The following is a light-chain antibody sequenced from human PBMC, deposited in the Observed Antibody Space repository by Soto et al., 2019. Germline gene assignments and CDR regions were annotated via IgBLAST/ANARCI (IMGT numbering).Light chain of an antibody. CDR1: QNINTW. J-gene: IGKJ1*01. V-gene: IGKV1-5*03. CDR2: KAS. CDR3: LQYSSHSWT. Sequence: DIQMTQSPSTLSASVGDRVTITCRASQNINTWLAWYQQKPGKAPNLLIYKASTLESGVPSRFNGSGSGTEFTLTISSLQPDDVATYYCLQYSSHSWTFGQGTKVDIK.